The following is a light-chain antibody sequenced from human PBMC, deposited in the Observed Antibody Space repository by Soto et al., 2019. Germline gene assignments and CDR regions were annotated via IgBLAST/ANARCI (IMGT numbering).Light chain of an antibody. CDR2: EVN. Sequence: QSVLTQPASVSGSPGQSITLSCTGASSDVGGYNYVSWYQQHPGKAPKLMIYEVNIRPSGVSNRFSGSKSGNTASLTISGLQAEDEADYHCCSHKAFGTLEVFGPGTKVTVL. J-gene: IGLJ1*01. V-gene: IGLV2-14*01. CDR1: SSDVGGYNY. CDR3: CSHKAFGTLEV.